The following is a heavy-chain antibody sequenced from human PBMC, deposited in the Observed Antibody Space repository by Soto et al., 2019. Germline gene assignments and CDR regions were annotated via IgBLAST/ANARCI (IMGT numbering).Heavy chain of an antibody. Sequence: ESGGGVVQPGRSLRLSCAASGFTFSSYGMHWVRQAPGKGLEWVAVIWYDGSNKYYADSVKGRFTISRDNSKNTLYLQMNSLRAEDTAVYYCARDHSSIAVAGTTLDYWGQGTLVTVSS. D-gene: IGHD6-19*01. V-gene: IGHV3-33*01. CDR3: ARDHSSIAVAGTTLDY. CDR2: IWYDGSNK. J-gene: IGHJ4*02. CDR1: GFTFSSYG.